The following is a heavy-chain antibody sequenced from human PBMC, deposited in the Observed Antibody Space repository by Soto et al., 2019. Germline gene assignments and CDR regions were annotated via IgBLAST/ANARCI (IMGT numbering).Heavy chain of an antibody. J-gene: IGHJ4*02. V-gene: IGHV5-51*01. CDR3: ARLGGIVDTGTWIQ. Sequence: ESLKISCKASGYRFTTYWIGWVRQRPGKGLEWMAIIYPGDSDTRDNPSFQGQVTSSADKSINTVHLQWRSLKASDTAIYYCARLGGIVDTGTWIQWGQGTPVAVSS. CDR1: GYRFTTYW. D-gene: IGHD1-26*01. CDR2: IYPGDSDT.